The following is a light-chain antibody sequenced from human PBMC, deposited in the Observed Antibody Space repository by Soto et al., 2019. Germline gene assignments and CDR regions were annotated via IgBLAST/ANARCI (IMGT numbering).Light chain of an antibody. CDR3: SSYTSSSTL. J-gene: IGLJ2*01. CDR2: DVS. V-gene: IGLV2-14*01. Sequence: QSALTQPASVSGSPGQSITISCNGTSSDVGGYNYVSWYQQHPGKAPKLMIYDVSNRPSGVSNRFSGSKSGNTASLTISGLQAEDEADDCCSSYTSSSTLFGGGTKLTVL. CDR1: SSDVGGYNY.